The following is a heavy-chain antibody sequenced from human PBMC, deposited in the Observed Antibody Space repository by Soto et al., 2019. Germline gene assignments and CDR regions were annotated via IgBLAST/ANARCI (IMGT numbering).Heavy chain of an antibody. V-gene: IGHV4-59*01. CDR3: ARECRGRIFGGFDP. Sequence: SETLSLTCTVSGGSISHYYWSWIRQPPGKGLEWIGYIYYSGSTKYNPSLKSRITISVDTSQNQFSLKLSSVTAADTAVYYRARECRGRIFGGFDPWGQGTLVTVSS. J-gene: IGHJ5*02. CDR2: IYYSGST. CDR1: GGSISHYY. D-gene: IGHD3-3*02.